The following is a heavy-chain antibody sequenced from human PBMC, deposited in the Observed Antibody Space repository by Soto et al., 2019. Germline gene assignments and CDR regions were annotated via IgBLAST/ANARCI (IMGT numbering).Heavy chain of an antibody. J-gene: IGHJ6*02. D-gene: IGHD3-10*01. Sequence: PGGSLRLSCAASGFTFSSYEMNWVRQAPGKGLEWVSYISSSGSTIYYADSVKGRFTISRDNAKNSLYLQMNSLRAEDTAVYYCAWFGESYYYYGMDVWGQGTTVTASS. CDR2: ISSSGSTI. CDR3: AWFGESYYYYGMDV. V-gene: IGHV3-48*03. CDR1: GFTFSSYE.